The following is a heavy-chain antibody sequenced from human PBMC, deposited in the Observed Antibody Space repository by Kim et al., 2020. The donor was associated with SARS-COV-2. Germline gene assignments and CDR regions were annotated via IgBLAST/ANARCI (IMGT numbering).Heavy chain of an antibody. J-gene: IGHJ4*02. Sequence: GGSLRLSCAASGFSVSGYTMSWVRQAPGKGLEWVSGIFTGGSTFYAGPVRGRFSISRDVSKNTLNLQMDSLTVEDTAIYYCAKDRILGDGDWDIDYWGQGTLVTVSS. V-gene: IGHV3-23*01. CDR1: GFSVSGYT. CDR2: IFTGGST. D-gene: IGHD3-16*01. CDR3: AKDRILGDGDWDIDY.